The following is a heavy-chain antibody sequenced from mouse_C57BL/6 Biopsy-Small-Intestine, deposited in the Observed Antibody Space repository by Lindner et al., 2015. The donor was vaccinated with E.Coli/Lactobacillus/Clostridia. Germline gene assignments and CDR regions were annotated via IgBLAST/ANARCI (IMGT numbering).Heavy chain of an antibody. CDR2: ILPGNFIT. J-gene: IGHJ1*03. Sequence: VQLQESGAELMKPGASVQLSCKATGYTSTGYWIEWVKQRPGHGLEWIGEILPGNFITNYNEKFKGKATFTADTSSNTAYMQLSSLTTEDSAIYYCVFNSYWYFDVWGTGTTVTVSS. CDR3: VFNSYWYFDV. D-gene: IGHD1-3*01. V-gene: IGHV1-9*01. CDR1: GYTSTGYW.